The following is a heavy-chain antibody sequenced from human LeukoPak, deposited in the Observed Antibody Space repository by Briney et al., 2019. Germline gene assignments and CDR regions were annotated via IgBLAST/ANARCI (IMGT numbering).Heavy chain of an antibody. CDR2: ISPSGTDI. V-gene: IGHV3-11*01. D-gene: IGHD1-14*01. Sequence: GGPLRLFCAVSAFTFSDNYMTWIRQAPGKGLESVSYISPSGTDISYADSVKGRFTISRDNAKNSLYLQMNSLRAEDTAVYYCSRDPRNLDYWGQGTLVTVSS. J-gene: IGHJ4*02. CDR1: AFTFSDNY. CDR3: SRDPRNLDY.